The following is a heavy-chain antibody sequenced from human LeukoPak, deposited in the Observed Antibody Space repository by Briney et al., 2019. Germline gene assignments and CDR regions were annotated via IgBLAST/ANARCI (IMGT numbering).Heavy chain of an antibody. Sequence: PETLSLTCTVSGGSISTYDWNCIRQPPGKGLEWIGYIYYSVDTNYNPSLKSLVTISVDTSKNHFSPKLSSVSAADTAVYYCARANPTYPTFGGVIGTDIYGMDVWGQGTTVTVSS. CDR2: IYYSVDT. D-gene: IGHD3-16*02. J-gene: IGHJ6*02. V-gene: IGHV4-59*01. CDR3: ARANPTYPTFGGVIGTDIYGMDV. CDR1: GGSISTYD.